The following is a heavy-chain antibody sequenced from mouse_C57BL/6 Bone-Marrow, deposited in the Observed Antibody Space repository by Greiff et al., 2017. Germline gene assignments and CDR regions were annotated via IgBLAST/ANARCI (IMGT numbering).Heavy chain of an antibody. V-gene: IGHV14-3*01. CDR3: YYSDCRFAY. CDR2: IDPANGNT. CDR1: GFNIKNTY. D-gene: IGHD2-12*01. J-gene: IGHJ3*01. Sequence: VQLQQSVAELVRPGASVKLSCTASGFNIKNTYMHWVKQRPEQGLEWIGRIDPANGNTKYAPKFQGKATLTAATSSNTAYLQLRSLTSEDTAIHFSYYSDCRFAYWGQGTLVTVSA.